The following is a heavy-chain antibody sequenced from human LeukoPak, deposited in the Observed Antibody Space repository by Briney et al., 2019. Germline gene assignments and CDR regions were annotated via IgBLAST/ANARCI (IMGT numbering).Heavy chain of an antibody. D-gene: IGHD3-16*01. J-gene: IGHJ6*02. CDR3: ARHKPGTYYYGMDV. CDR1: GGAISSYH. Sequence: PSETLSLTCTVSGGAISSYHWSWIRQPPGKGLEWIGYIYYSGSTNYNPSLKSRVTISVDTSKNQFFLKLSSVTAADTAVYYCARHKPGTYYYGMDVWGQGTTVTVSS. V-gene: IGHV4-59*08. CDR2: IYYSGST.